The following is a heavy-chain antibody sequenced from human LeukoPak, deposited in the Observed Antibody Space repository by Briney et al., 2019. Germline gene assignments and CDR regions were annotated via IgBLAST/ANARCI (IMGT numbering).Heavy chain of an antibody. J-gene: IGHJ4*02. CDR3: ARHSPWVYYFDY. Sequence: PSETLSLTCTVSGGSISSSSYYWGWIRQPPGKGLEWIGSIYYSGSTYYNPSLKSRVTISVDTSKNQFSLKLSSVTAADTAVYYCARHSPWVYYFDYWGQGTPVTVSS. CDR1: GGSISSSSYY. V-gene: IGHV4-39*01. D-gene: IGHD7-27*01. CDR2: IYYSGST.